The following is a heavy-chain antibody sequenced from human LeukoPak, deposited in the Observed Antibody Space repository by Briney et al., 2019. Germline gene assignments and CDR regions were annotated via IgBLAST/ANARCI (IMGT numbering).Heavy chain of an antibody. J-gene: IGHJ3*02. CDR1: GFTFSNYA. V-gene: IGHV3-23*01. CDR3: AKDLTYYYGVGSSTNAFDI. D-gene: IGHD3-10*01. Sequence: RPGGSLRLSCAASGFTFSNYAMSWVRQAPGKGLEWVSGISGSGDYTYYADSLKGRFTISRDNCKNTLYLQMHSLRAEDTALYYCAKDLTYYYGVGSSTNAFDIWGQGTMVTVSS. CDR2: ISGSGDYT.